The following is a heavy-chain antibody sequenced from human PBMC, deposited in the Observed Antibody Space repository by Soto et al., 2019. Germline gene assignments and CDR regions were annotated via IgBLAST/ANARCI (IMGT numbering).Heavy chain of an antibody. CDR3: ARQGPHGANWVRYFDS. CDR1: GGSISSSSYY. Sequence: SETLSLTCTVSGGSISSSSYYWGWIRQPPGKGLEWIGSIYYSGSTYYNPSLKSRVAISVDTSKNQFSLKLSSVTAADTAVYYCARQGPHGANWVRYFDSWGQGTLVTVSS. V-gene: IGHV4-39*01. J-gene: IGHJ4*02. CDR2: IYYSGST. D-gene: IGHD7-27*01.